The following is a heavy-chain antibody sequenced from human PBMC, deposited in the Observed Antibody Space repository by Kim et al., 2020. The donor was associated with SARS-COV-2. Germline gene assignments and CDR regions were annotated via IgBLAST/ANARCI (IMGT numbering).Heavy chain of an antibody. J-gene: IGHJ4*02. CDR2: IYYSGST. CDR1: GGSISSGGYY. CDR3: ARQTTDYYDSSGYIDY. Sequence: SETLSLTCTVSGGSISSGGYYWSWIRQHPGKGLEWIGYIYYSGSTYYNPSLKSRVTISVDTSKNQFSLKLSSVTAADTAVYYCARQTTDYYDSSGYIDYWGQGTLVTVSS. D-gene: IGHD3-22*01. V-gene: IGHV4-31*03.